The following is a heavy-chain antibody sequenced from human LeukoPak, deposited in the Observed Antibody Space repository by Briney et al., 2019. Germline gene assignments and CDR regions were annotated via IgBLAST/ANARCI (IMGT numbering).Heavy chain of an antibody. J-gene: IGHJ5*02. CDR2: ISSSSSYI. V-gene: IGHV3-21*01. Sequence: GGSLRLSCAASGFTFSSYSMNWVRQAPGKGLEWVSSISSSSSYIYYADPAKGRFTISRDNAKNSLYLQMNSLRAEDTAVYYCARGDRGWTTGTTSWWFDPWGQGTLVTVSS. CDR3: ARGDRGWTTGTTSWWFDP. CDR1: GFTFSSYS. D-gene: IGHD1-1*01.